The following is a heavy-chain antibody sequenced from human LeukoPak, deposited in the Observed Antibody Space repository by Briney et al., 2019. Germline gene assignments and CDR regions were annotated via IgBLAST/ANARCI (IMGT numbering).Heavy chain of an antibody. J-gene: IGHJ6*03. CDR3: ARVSWFPGTSYYYMDV. Sequence: SETLSLTCTVSAGSISSYYWSWIRQPAGKGLEWIGYIYYSGTTNYNPSLKSRVTISVDTSKNQFSLKLSSVTAADTAVYYCARVSWFPGTSYYYMDVWGKGTTVTVSS. D-gene: IGHD1-1*01. V-gene: IGHV4-59*01. CDR2: IYYSGTT. CDR1: AGSISSYY.